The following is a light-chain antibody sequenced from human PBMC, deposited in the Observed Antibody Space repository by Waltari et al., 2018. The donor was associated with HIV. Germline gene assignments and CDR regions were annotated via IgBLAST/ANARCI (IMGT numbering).Light chain of an antibody. CDR3: MQALQTPLIT. Sequence: IVLTQSPGTLSLSPGERATLSCRASESVTSRHLGWYQQKPGQPPRLLIYAASSRATGIPDRFSGSGSGTDFTLKISRVEAEDVGVYYCMQALQTPLITFGQGTRLEIK. CDR1: ESVTSRH. CDR2: AAS. J-gene: IGKJ5*01. V-gene: IGKV3-20*01.